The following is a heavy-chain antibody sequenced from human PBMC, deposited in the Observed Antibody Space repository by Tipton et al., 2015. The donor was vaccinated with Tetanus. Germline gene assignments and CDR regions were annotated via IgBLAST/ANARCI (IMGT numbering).Heavy chain of an antibody. CDR1: GFLFGNYK. CDR2: ISSTSSYI. Sequence: GSLRLSCEVSGFLFGNYKMNWVRQTPGKGLEWLSSISSTSSYIYYAASVKGRFTISRDNAKNSLYVHMNSLGPEDTAVYYCANLIPAAGKVNRNRFYGLDVWGQGTTVTVSS. V-gene: IGHV3-21*01. CDR3: ANLIPAAGKVNRNRFYGLDV. J-gene: IGHJ6*02. D-gene: IGHD3-16*01.